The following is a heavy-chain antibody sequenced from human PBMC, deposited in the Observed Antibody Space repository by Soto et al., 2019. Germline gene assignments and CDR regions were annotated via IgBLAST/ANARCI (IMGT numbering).Heavy chain of an antibody. V-gene: IGHV3-7*03. CDR2: IRQDGGAQ. Sequence: EEQLVESGGGLAQPGGSLRLSCVASGFTFPTYWMSWVRQAPGKGLEWVANIRQDGGAQYYVDSVKGRFTISRDNAKNSVYLQMDSLRVEDTAVYYCVRGGHGSGSYLGSSWGQGILVTVSS. CDR1: GFTFPTYW. CDR3: VRGGHGSGSYLGSS. D-gene: IGHD3-10*01. J-gene: IGHJ5*02.